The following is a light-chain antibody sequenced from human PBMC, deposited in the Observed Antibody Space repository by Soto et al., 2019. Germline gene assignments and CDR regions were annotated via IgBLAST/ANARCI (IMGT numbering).Light chain of an antibody. Sequence: EIVLTQSPGTLSLSPGERATLSCRASQSVSNSYLAWYQQEPGQAPRLLIHGVSIRATGIPDRFSGSGSGKDFTLIISRLEPEDFAVYYCQLYGSSPWTFGQGTKVDIK. CDR2: GVS. V-gene: IGKV3-20*01. CDR1: QSVSNSY. CDR3: QLYGSSPWT. J-gene: IGKJ1*01.